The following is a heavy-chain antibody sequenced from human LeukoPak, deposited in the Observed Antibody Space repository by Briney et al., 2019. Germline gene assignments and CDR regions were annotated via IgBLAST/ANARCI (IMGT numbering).Heavy chain of an antibody. CDR2: IYSDGST. Sequence: PGGSLRLSCAASGFTFSSYAMSWVRQAPEGKGLEWVSVIYSDGSTYYADSVKGRFTISRDNSKNMLYLQMNSLRAEDTALYYCTREAGATDYWGQGTLVTVSS. D-gene: IGHD1-26*01. J-gene: IGHJ4*02. V-gene: IGHV3-66*01. CDR3: TREAGATDY. CDR1: GFTFSSYA.